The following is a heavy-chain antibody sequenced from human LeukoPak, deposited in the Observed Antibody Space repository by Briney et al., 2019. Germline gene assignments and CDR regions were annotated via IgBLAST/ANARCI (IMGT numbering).Heavy chain of an antibody. CDR1: GFTFTNYW. V-gene: IGHV3-74*01. J-gene: IGHJ4*02. CDR3: ARIYCIKGCPLGY. Sequence: GGSLRLSCAASGFTFTNYWMHWVRHAPGKGLVWVSRISSDGSSTNYADSVKGRFTISRDNAKNTVDLQMNSLSAEDTAVYYCARIYCIKGCPLGYWGQGALVTVSS. D-gene: IGHD2-8*01. CDR2: ISSDGSST.